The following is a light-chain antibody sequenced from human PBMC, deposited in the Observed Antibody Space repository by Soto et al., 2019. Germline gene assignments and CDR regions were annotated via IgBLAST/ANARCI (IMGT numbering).Light chain of an antibody. J-gene: IGLJ2*01. V-gene: IGLV4-69*01. CDR1: SGHSRYA. Sequence: QPVLTQSPSASASLGASVKLTCTLSSGHSRYAIAWHQQQPEKGPRHLMKVNTDGSHSKGDGIPDRFSGSSSGAERYLTIASLQSEDEADYYCQTWGTAFQVFGGGTKVTVL. CDR3: QTWGTAFQV. CDR2: VNTDGSH.